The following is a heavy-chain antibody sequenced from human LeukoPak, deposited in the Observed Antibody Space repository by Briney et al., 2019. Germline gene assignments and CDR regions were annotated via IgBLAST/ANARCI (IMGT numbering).Heavy chain of an antibody. V-gene: IGHV4-34*01. CDR3: ARVHRSSWYLYY. D-gene: IGHD6-13*01. Sequence: SETLSLTCAVYGGSFSGYYWSWIRQPPGKGLGWIGEINHSGSTNYNPSLKSRVTISVDTSKNQFSLKLSSVTAADTAVYYCARVHRSSWYLYYWGQGTLVTVSS. CDR2: INHSGST. J-gene: IGHJ4*02. CDR1: GGSFSGYY.